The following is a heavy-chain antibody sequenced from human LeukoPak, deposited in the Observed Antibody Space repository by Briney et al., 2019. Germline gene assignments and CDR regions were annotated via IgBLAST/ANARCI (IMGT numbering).Heavy chain of an antibody. CDR2: IKSKTDGGTT. Sequence: PGGSLRLSCAASGFTFSNAWMSWVRQAPGKGLEWVGRIKSKTDGGTTDYAAPVKGRFTISRDDSKNTLYLQMNSLKTEDTAVYYCTRTKIPAALSFDYWGQGTLVTVSS. CDR3: TRTKIPAALSFDY. V-gene: IGHV3-15*01. D-gene: IGHD2-2*01. CDR1: GFTFSNAW. J-gene: IGHJ4*02.